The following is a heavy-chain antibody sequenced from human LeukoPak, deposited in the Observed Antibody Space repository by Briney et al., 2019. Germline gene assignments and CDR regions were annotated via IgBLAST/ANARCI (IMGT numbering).Heavy chain of an antibody. Sequence: PGGSLRLSCAASGFSFSSYWMSWVRQAPGKGLEWVSGISGSGGNTYFADSVKGRFTISRDNSKNTLYLQMNSLRAEDTAVYYCAKGPWLAYPYYFDYWGQGTLVTVSS. CDR2: ISGSGGNT. CDR3: AKGPWLAYPYYFDY. V-gene: IGHV3-23*01. CDR1: GFSFSSYW. J-gene: IGHJ4*02. D-gene: IGHD6-19*01.